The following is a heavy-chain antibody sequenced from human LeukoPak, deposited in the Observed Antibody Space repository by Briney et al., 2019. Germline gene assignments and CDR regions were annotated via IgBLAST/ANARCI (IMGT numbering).Heavy chain of an antibody. J-gene: IGHJ4*02. CDR3: ARRDSLAYCGGDCYSN. V-gene: IGHV1-3*01. Sequence: ASVKVSCKASGYTFTSYAMHWVRQAPGQRLEWMGWINAGNGNTKYSQKFQGRVTITRDTSASTAYMELSSLRSEDTAVYYCARRDSLAYCGGDCYSNWGQGTLVTASS. CDR1: GYTFTSYA. D-gene: IGHD2-21*02. CDR2: INAGNGNT.